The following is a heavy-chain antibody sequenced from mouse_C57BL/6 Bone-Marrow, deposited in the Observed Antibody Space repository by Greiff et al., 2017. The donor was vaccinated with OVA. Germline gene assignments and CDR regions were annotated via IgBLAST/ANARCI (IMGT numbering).Heavy chain of an antibody. CDR1: GYTFTNYW. Sequence: VKVVESGAELVRPGTSVKMSCKASGYTFTNYWIGWAKQRPGHGLEWIGDIYPGGGYTNYNEKFKGKATLTADKSSSTAYMQFSSLTSEDSAIYYCARLRVGHWYFDVWGTGTTVTVSS. V-gene: IGHV1-63*01. CDR3: ARLRVGHWYFDV. CDR2: IYPGGGYT. D-gene: IGHD4-1*01. J-gene: IGHJ1*03.